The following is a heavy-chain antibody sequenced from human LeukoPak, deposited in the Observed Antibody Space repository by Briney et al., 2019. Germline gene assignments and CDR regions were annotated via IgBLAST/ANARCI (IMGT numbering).Heavy chain of an antibody. CDR1: GGTFSSYG. V-gene: IGHV1-18*01. Sequence: ASVKVSCKASGGTFSSYGINWVRQAPGQGLEWMGWISAYNGNTNYAQKLQGRVTMTTDTSTSTAYMELRSLRSDDTAVYYCLTGDSSGWHWGQGTLVTVSS. CDR2: ISAYNGNT. D-gene: IGHD6-19*01. J-gene: IGHJ4*02. CDR3: LTGDSSGWH.